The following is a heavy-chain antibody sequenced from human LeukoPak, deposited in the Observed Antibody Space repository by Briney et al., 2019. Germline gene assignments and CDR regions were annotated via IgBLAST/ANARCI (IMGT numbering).Heavy chain of an antibody. V-gene: IGHV4-4*07. D-gene: IGHD5-12*01. CDR1: GGSLSGYY. Sequence: SETLSLTCTVYGGSLSGYYWSWIRQPAGKGLEWIGRVYGSGKTAYSPSLQSRVTMSLDTSKNQFSLELNSVTVADTAVYFCARGMAAAYDYNWFDSWGQGILVTVSP. CDR3: ARGMAAAYDYNWFDS. J-gene: IGHJ5*01. CDR2: VYGSGKT.